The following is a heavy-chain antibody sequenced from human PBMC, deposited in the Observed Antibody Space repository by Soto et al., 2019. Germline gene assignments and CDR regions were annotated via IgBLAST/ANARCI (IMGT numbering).Heavy chain of an antibody. V-gene: IGHV1-69*01. J-gene: IGHJ4*02. CDR3: ARGNAYYYDSSGYYPFGY. D-gene: IGHD3-22*01. CDR2: SIPIFGTA. CDR1: GGTFSSYA. Sequence: QVQLVQSGAEVKKPGSSVKVSCKASGGTFSSYAISWVRQAPGQGLEWMGGSIPIFGTANYAQKFQGRVTITADESTSTADMELSSLRSEDPAVYYCARGNAYYYDSSGYYPFGYWGQGTLVTVSS.